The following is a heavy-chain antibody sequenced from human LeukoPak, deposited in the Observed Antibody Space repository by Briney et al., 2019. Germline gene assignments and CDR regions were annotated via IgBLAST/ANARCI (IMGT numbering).Heavy chain of an antibody. CDR2: VYSSGST. J-gene: IGHJ4*02. D-gene: IGHD3-22*01. V-gene: IGHV4-59*07. CDR1: GGSISSYY. Sequence: PSDTLSLTCTVSGGSISSYYWSWIRQSAAKGLEWMGYVYSSGSTNSNPSLKSRVTKSVDTSKNQFSLKVNSLTAAATAVYYCAKDREISSGYHYFDYWGQGTLVTVPS. CDR3: AKDREISSGYHYFDY.